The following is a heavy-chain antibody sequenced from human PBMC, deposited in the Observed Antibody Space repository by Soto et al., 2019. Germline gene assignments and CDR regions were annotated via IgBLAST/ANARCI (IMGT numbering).Heavy chain of an antibody. Sequence: ASVKVSCKASGYTFTSYYMHWVRQAPGQGLEWMGWSNPNSGGTNYAQKFQGRVTMTRDMSISTAYMELSRLRSDDTAVYYCARPEYQLLWRWFDPWGQGTLVTVSS. J-gene: IGHJ5*02. CDR3: ARPEYQLLWRWFDP. CDR2: SNPNSGGT. D-gene: IGHD2-2*01. V-gene: IGHV1-2*02. CDR1: GYTFTSYY.